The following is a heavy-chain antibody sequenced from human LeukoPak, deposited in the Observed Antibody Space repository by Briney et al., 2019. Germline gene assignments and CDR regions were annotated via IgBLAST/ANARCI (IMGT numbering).Heavy chain of an antibody. CDR2: IYYSGST. Sequence: SETLSLTCTVSGGSISSGGYYWSWIRQHPGKGLEWIGYIYYSGSTYYNPSLKGRVTISVDTSKNQFSLKLSSVTAADTAVYYCARSEKYDFWSGPHLFDPWGQGTLVTVSS. J-gene: IGHJ5*02. CDR1: GGSISSGGYY. CDR3: ARSEKYDFWSGPHLFDP. V-gene: IGHV4-31*03. D-gene: IGHD3-3*01.